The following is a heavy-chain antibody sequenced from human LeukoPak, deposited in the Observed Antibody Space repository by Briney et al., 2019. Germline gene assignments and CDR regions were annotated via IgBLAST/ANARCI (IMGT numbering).Heavy chain of an antibody. CDR2: IYYSGST. CDR3: ARHRGPDAFDI. Sequence: PSETLSLTCTVSGVSISSYYWSWIRQPPGKGLEWIGYIYYSGSTNYNPSLKSRVTISVDTSKNQFSLKLSSVTAADTAVYYCARHRGPDAFDIWGQGTMVTVSS. CDR1: GVSISSYY. V-gene: IGHV4-59*08. J-gene: IGHJ3*02.